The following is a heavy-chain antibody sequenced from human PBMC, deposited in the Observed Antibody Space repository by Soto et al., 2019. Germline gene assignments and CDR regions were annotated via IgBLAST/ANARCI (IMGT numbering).Heavy chain of an antibody. V-gene: IGHV1-69*13. CDR1: GGTFSSYA. CDR3: ARGYYYDSSGYPPLDY. D-gene: IGHD3-22*01. CDR2: IIPIFGTA. Sequence: SVKVSCKASGGTFSSYAISWVRQAPGQGLEWMGGIIPIFGTANYEQKFQGRVTITADESTSTAYMELSSLKSEDTAVYYCARGYYYDSSGYPPLDYWGQGTLVTVSS. J-gene: IGHJ4*02.